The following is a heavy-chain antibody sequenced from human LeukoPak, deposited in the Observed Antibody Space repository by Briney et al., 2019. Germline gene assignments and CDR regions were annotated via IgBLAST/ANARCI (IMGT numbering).Heavy chain of an antibody. V-gene: IGHV1-69*04. CDR3: ARDPSIAARLNWFDS. Sequence: ASVKVSCKASGGTFSSYAISWVRQAPGQGLEWMGRIIPILGIANYAQKFQGRVTITADKSTSTAYMELSSLRSEDTAVYYCARDPSIAARLNWFDSWGQGTLVTVSS. CDR1: GGTFSSYA. D-gene: IGHD6-6*01. J-gene: IGHJ5*01. CDR2: IIPILGIA.